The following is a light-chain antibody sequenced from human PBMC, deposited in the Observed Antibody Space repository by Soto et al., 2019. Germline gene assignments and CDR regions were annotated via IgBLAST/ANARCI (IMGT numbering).Light chain of an antibody. J-gene: IGKJ5*01. CDR2: DAS. CDR1: QSISSW. V-gene: IGKV1-5*01. CDR3: QQSYNTPIT. Sequence: DIQMTQSPSTLSASVGDRVTITFRASQSISSWLAWYQQKPGKAPKLLIFDASSLESGVPSRFSGGGSGTDFTLTISSLQPEDFATYYCQQSYNTPITFGQGTRLEIK.